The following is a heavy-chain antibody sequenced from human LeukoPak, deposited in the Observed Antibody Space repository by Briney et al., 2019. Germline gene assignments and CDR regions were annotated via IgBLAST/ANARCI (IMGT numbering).Heavy chain of an antibody. Sequence: PRGSLRLSCAASGFTFISYGMSWVRQAPGKGLEWVSSINGSGGGTSYADSVKGRFTISRDNSKNTLYLQMNSLRAEDTAVYYCVRDLGGRSGHWGQGTLVTVSS. J-gene: IGHJ4*02. V-gene: IGHV3-23*01. D-gene: IGHD1-26*01. CDR2: INGSGGGT. CDR1: GFTFISYG. CDR3: VRDLGGRSGH.